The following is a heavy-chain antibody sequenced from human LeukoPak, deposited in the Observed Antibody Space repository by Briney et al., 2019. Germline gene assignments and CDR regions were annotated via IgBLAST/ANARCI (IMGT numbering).Heavy chain of an antibody. D-gene: IGHD3/OR15-3a*01. CDR1: GGSFSGYY. V-gene: IGHV4-34*01. CDR2: INHSGST. J-gene: IGHJ5*02. CDR3: ARQEIGLRSFDP. Sequence: SETLSLTCAVYGGSFSGYYWSWIRQPPGKGLEWIGEINHSGSTNYNPSLKSRDTISVDTSKNQFSLKLSSVTAADTAVYYCARQEIGLRSFDPWGQGTLVTVSS.